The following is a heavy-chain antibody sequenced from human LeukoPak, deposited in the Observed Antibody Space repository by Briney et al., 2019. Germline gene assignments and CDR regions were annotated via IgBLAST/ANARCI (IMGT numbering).Heavy chain of an antibody. Sequence: RAGGSLRLSCAASGSTFSSYAMSWVRQAPGKGLEWVSAISGSGGNTYYADSVKGRFTISRDNSKNTLYLQMNSLRAEDTAVYYCAQDGSGSYYYFDYWGQGTLVTVSS. CDR3: AQDGSGSYYYFDY. D-gene: IGHD3-10*01. CDR1: GSTFSSYA. J-gene: IGHJ4*02. CDR2: ISGSGGNT. V-gene: IGHV3-23*01.